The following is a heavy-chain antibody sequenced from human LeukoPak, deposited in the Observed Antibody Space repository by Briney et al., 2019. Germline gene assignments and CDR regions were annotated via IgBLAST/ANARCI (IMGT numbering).Heavy chain of an antibody. CDR1: GFTFSRNG. CDR2: ISRSSSNI. Sequence: GGSLRLSCAASGFTFSRNGMTWVRQAPGKGLEWVSYISRSSSNIYYADSVKGRFTISRDNAKNSLYLQMNSLRAEDTATYYCASLLGACSVPHCPPSPDYWGQGTLVTVSS. D-gene: IGHD2-15*01. V-gene: IGHV3-48*04. CDR3: ASLLGACSVPHCPPSPDY. J-gene: IGHJ4*02.